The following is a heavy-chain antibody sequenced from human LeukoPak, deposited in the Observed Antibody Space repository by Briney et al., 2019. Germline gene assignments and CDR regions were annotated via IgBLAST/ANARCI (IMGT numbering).Heavy chain of an antibody. Sequence: GGSLRLSCAASDFTFSNNYMNWVRQAPGKGLEWVSVIYSGGSTYYADSVKGRFTISRDNSKNMVFLQMSSLRAEDTAVYYCAREPWSANYYYGMDVWGQGTTVIVS. D-gene: IGHD3-3*01. J-gene: IGHJ6*02. V-gene: IGHV3-53*01. CDR3: AREPWSANYYYGMDV. CDR2: IYSGGST. CDR1: DFTFSNNY.